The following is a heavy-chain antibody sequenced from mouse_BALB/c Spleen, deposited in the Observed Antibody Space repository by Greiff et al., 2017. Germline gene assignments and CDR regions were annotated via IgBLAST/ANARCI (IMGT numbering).Heavy chain of an antibody. J-gene: IGHJ4*01. CDR3: ARQDDYDGYYAMDY. CDR1: GFAFSSYD. Sequence: DVKLVESGGGLVKPGGSLKLSCAASGFAFSSYDMSWVRQTPEKRLEWVAYISSGGGSTYYPDTVKGRFTISRDNAKNTLYLQMSSLKSEDTAMYYCARQDDYDGYYAMDYWGQGTSVTVSS. V-gene: IGHV5-12-1*01. CDR2: ISSGGGST. D-gene: IGHD2-4*01.